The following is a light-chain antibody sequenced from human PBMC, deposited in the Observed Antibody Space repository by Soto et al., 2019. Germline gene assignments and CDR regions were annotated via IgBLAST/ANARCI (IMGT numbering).Light chain of an antibody. V-gene: IGKV3-15*01. CDR2: GAA. J-gene: IGKJ1*01. CDR3: QQYENWPPWT. CDR1: QSVGTN. Sequence: EIVLTQSPGTLSLSPGERATISCRASQSVGTNLAWYQQQRGQAPRLLVYGAASRATGIPARFSGRGSGTEVTLTISSLQSEDFADYYCQQYENWPPWTFGQGTKVELK.